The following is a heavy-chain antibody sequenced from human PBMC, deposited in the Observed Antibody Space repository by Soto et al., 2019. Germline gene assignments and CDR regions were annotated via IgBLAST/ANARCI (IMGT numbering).Heavy chain of an antibody. CDR1: GGPISSGGYY. Sequence: QVQLQESGPGLVKPSQTLSLTCTVSGGPISSGGYYWSWIRQHPGKGLEWIGYIYYSGSTYYNPSLKSRVTISVDTSKNQFSLKLSSVTAADTAVYYCARRGYSGHLTFDYWGQGTLVTVSS. J-gene: IGHJ4*02. CDR2: IYYSGST. D-gene: IGHD5-12*01. V-gene: IGHV4-31*03. CDR3: ARRGYSGHLTFDY.